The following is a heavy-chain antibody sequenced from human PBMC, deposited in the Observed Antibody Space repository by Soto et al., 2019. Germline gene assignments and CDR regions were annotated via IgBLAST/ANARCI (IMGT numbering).Heavy chain of an antibody. CDR1: GFTFSSCT. Sequence: EVHLVESGGGLVKPGGSLRLSCAVSGFTFSSCTMNRVRQAPGKGLEWVSSISPSTSHIYYADSLKGRFTISRDNAKNSLFLQMNSLRAADTAVYYCSGCSGGACHQNYGMDVWGQGTTVTVSS. J-gene: IGHJ6*02. D-gene: IGHD2-15*01. CDR3: SGCSGGACHQNYGMDV. V-gene: IGHV3-21*01. CDR2: ISPSTSHI.